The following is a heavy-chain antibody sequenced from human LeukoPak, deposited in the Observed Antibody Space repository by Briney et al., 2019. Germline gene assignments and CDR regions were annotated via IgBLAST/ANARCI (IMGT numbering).Heavy chain of an antibody. J-gene: IGHJ4*01. Sequence: SETLSLTCTVSGGSISSYYWSWIRQPAGKGLEWIGRFYISGSTNYNPSLKSRVTMSVDTSKNQFSLRLNSVTAADTAVYYCARDFLLQSEGLFDYWGHGTPVTVSS. CDR1: GGSISSYY. CDR3: ARDFLLQSEGLFDY. D-gene: IGHD4-11*01. CDR2: FYISGST. V-gene: IGHV4-4*07.